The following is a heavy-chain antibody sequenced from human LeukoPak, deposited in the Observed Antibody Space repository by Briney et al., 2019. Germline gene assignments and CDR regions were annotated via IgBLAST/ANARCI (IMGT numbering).Heavy chain of an antibody. J-gene: IGHJ5*02. D-gene: IGHD3-3*01. CDR1: GGTFSSYA. CDR3: ARDPTPLGLRFLEWENWFDP. CDR2: IIPIFGTA. V-gene: IGHV1-69*06. Sequence: GASVKVSCKASGGTFSSYAISWVRQAPGQGLEWMGGIIPIFGTANYAQKFQGRVTITADKSTSTAYMELSSLRSEDTAVYYCARDPTPLGLRFLEWENWFDPWGQGTLVTVSS.